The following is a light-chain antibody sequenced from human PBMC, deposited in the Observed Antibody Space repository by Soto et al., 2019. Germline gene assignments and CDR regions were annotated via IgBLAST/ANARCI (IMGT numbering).Light chain of an antibody. CDR3: QQYGSSSWT. V-gene: IGKV3-20*01. CDR2: GAS. Sequence: IVLTQSPGTLSLSPGDRANLSCSPSQRVSARYLAWYHQKPGQAPRLLIYGASSRATGIPDRFSGSGSGTDFTLTISRLEPEDFAVYYCQQYGSSSWTFGQGTKVDI. CDR1: QRVSARY. J-gene: IGKJ1*01.